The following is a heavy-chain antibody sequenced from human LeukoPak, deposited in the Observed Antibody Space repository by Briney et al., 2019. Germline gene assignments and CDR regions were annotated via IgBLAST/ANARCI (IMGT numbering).Heavy chain of an antibody. CDR3: AKDRTTVVTPSYLFDY. Sequence: GGSLRLSCAASGFTFSSYGMHWVRQAPGKGLEWVAVISYDGSNKYYADSVKGRFTISRDNSKNTLYLQMNSLRAEDTAVHYCAKDRTTVVTPSYLFDYWGQGTLVTVSS. CDR2: ISYDGSNK. V-gene: IGHV3-30*18. CDR1: GFTFSSYG. J-gene: IGHJ4*02. D-gene: IGHD4-23*01.